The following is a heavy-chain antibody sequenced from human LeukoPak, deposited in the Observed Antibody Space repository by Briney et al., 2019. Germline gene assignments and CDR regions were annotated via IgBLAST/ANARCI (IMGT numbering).Heavy chain of an antibody. J-gene: IGHJ3*02. CDR2: ISAYNGNT. Sequence: ASVKVSCKASGYTFTGYYMHWVRQAPGQGLEWMGWISAYNGNTNYAQKLQGRVTMTTDTSTSTAYMELRSLRSDDTAVYYCALGAQKMSDAFDIWGQGTMVTVSS. D-gene: IGHD1-26*01. CDR3: ALGAQKMSDAFDI. V-gene: IGHV1-18*04. CDR1: GYTFTGYY.